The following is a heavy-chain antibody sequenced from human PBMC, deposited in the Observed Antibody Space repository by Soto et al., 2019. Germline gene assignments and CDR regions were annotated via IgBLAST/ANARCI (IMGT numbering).Heavy chain of an antibody. Sequence: QVQLVQSGAEVKKPGASVKVSCKASGYNFSRYGITWVRKVPGQGLEWMGWISAYNGKTNYAQKVQGRFTMTTDTSTSIAYMELRSLRSDDTAVYYCARLEIVTGYNIVIWFDPWGQGTLVTVSS. CDR3: ARLEIVTGYNIVIWFDP. CDR2: ISAYNGKT. CDR1: GYNFSRYG. V-gene: IGHV1-18*01. D-gene: IGHD3-9*01. J-gene: IGHJ5*02.